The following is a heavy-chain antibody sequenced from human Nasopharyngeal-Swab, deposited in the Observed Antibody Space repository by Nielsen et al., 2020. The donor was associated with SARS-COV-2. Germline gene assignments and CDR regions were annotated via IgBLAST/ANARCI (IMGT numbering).Heavy chain of an antibody. D-gene: IGHD5-18*01. J-gene: IGHJ4*02. CDR3: AKDQGYSYGAPDS. V-gene: IGHV3-9*01. CDR1: GFTFDDYA. Sequence: GGSLRLSCAASGFTFDDYAMHWVRQAPGKGLEWVSGISWNSGSIGYADSVKGRFTISRDNSKNTLYLQMNSLRADDTALYYCAKDQGYSYGAPDSWGQGTLVTVSS. CDR2: ISWNSGSI.